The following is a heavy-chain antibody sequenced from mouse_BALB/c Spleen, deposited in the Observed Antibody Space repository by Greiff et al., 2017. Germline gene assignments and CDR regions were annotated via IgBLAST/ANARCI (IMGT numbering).Heavy chain of an antibody. CDR2: INPSSGYT. V-gene: IGHV1-4*02. J-gene: IGHJ2*01. CDR3: ARRGYDYDRVYYFDY. Sequence: QVQLQQSAAELARPGASVKMSCKASGYTFTSYTMHWVKQRPGQGLEWIGYINPSSGYTEYNQKFKDKTTLTADKSSSTAYMQLSSLTSEDSAVYYCARRGYDYDRVYYFDYWGQGTTLTVSS. D-gene: IGHD2-4*01. CDR1: GYTFTSYT.